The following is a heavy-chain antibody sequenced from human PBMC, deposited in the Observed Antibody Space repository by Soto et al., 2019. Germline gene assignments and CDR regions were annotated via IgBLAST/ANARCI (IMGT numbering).Heavy chain of an antibody. CDR2: IIPIFGTA. CDR1: GGTFSSYA. D-gene: IGHD3-3*01. CDR3: ARCPSYYDFWSGYPYFDY. J-gene: IGHJ4*02. Sequence: QVQLVQSGAEVKKPGSSVKVSCKASGGTFSSYAISWVRQAPRQGLEWMGGIIPIFGTANYAQKFQGRVTITADESTSTAYMELSSLRSEDTAVYYCARCPSYYDFWSGYPYFDYWGQGTLVTVSS. V-gene: IGHV1-69*01.